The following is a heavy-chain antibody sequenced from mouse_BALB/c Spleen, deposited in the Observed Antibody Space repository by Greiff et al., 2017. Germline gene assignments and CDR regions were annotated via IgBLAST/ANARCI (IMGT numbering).Heavy chain of an antibody. CDR3: ARENYYGSSYYWYFDV. Sequence: VMLVESGPGLVAPSQSLSITCTVSGFSLTGYGVNWVRQPPGKGLEWLGMIWGDGSTDYNSALKSRLSISKDNSKSQVFLKMNSLQTDDTARYYCARENYYGSSYYWYFDVWGAGTTVTVSS. J-gene: IGHJ1*01. V-gene: IGHV2-6-7*01. D-gene: IGHD1-1*01. CDR1: GFSLTGYG. CDR2: IWGDGST.